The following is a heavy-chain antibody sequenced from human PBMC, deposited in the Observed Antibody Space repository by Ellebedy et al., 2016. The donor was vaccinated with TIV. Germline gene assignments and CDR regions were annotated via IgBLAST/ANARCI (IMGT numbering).Heavy chain of an antibody. CDR3: AITYYYDSSGYIIDY. CDR1: GSTFSGSA. Sequence: PGGSLRLSCAPSGSTFSGSATHWVRPASGKELEWVGRIRRKANSCATEYTASVNGRFTISRDDSKNTAYLQMNSLETEDTAVYYCAITYYYDSSGYIIDYWGQGTLVTVSS. V-gene: IGHV3-73*01. CDR2: IRRKANSCAT. D-gene: IGHD3-22*01. J-gene: IGHJ4*02.